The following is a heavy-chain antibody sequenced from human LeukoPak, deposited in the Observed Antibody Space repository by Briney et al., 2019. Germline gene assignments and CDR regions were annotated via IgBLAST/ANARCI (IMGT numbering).Heavy chain of an antibody. CDR2: ISSSGSTI. CDR1: GFTFSSYS. V-gene: IGHV3-48*04. D-gene: IGHD3-10*01. CDR3: ARGRFGAYSYYYIDV. Sequence: GGSLRLSCEASGFTFSSYSMNWVRQAPGKGLEWVSYISSSGSTIYYADSVKGRFTISRDNAKNSLYLQMNSLRAEDTAVYYCARGRFGAYSYYYIDVWGKGTTVTISS. J-gene: IGHJ6*03.